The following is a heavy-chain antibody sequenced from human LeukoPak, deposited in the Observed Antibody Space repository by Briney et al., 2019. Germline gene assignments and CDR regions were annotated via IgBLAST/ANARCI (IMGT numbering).Heavy chain of an antibody. Sequence: PGGSLRLSCAASGFTFSSYAMSWVRQAPGKGLEWVSAISGSGGSTYYADSVKGRFTISGDNSKNTLYLQMNSLRAEDTAVYYCAKDEYDILTGYYIPFDYWGQGTLVTVSS. CDR2: ISGSGGST. V-gene: IGHV3-23*01. J-gene: IGHJ4*02. CDR1: GFTFSSYA. CDR3: AKDEYDILTGYYIPFDY. D-gene: IGHD3-9*01.